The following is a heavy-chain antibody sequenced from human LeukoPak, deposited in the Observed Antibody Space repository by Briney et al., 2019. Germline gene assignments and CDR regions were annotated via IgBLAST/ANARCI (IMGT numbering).Heavy chain of an antibody. J-gene: IGHJ4*02. CDR1: GYTFTSYG. CDR3: ARSDYGGNSGEY. V-gene: IGHV1-18*01. Sequence: ASVKVSCKASGYTFTSYGISWVRQAPGQGLEWMGWISAYNGNTNYAQKLQGRVTMTTDTSTSTAYMELSSLRSEDTAVYYCARSDYGGNSGEYWGQGTLVTVSS. CDR2: ISAYNGNT. D-gene: IGHD4-23*01.